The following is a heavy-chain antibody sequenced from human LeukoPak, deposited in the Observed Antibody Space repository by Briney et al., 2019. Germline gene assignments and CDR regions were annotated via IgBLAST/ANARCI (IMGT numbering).Heavy chain of an antibody. CDR3: ARGPADHGDLWFDP. CDR1: GYTFTSYD. Sequence: ASVKVSCKASGYTFTSYDINWVRQATGQGLEWMGWMNPNSGNTGYAQKFQGRVTMTRNTSISTAYMDLSRLRSDDTAVYYCARGPADHGDLWFDPWGQGALVTVSS. J-gene: IGHJ5*02. V-gene: IGHV1-8*01. CDR2: MNPNSGNT. D-gene: IGHD2-2*01.